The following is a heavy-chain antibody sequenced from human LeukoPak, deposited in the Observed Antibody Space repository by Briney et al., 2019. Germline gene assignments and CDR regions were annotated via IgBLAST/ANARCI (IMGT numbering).Heavy chain of an antibody. CDR3: AKDLSSLFVLGGFDY. Sequence: GGSLRLSCAASGITFSSYAMSWVRQPPGKGLEWVSGISGSGGSTYYADSVKGRFTISRDNSKNTLYLQMNSLRGEDTAVYYCAKDLSSLFVLGGFDYWGQGTLVTVSS. J-gene: IGHJ4*02. V-gene: IGHV3-23*01. CDR2: ISGSGGST. D-gene: IGHD2/OR15-2a*01. CDR1: GITFSSYA.